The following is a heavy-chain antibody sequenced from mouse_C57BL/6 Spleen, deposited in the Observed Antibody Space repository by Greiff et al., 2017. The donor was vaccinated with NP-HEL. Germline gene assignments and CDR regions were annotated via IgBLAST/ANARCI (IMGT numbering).Heavy chain of an antibody. Sequence: VQLQQSGPVLVKPGASVKMSCKASGYTFTDYYMNWVKQSHGKSLEWIGVINPYNGGTSYNQKFKGKATLTVDKSSSTAYMELNSLTSEDSAVYYCASHYYGPRGGGFAYWGQGTLVTVSA. CDR2: INPYNGGT. J-gene: IGHJ3*01. V-gene: IGHV1-19*01. D-gene: IGHD1-2*01. CDR3: ASHYYGPRGGGFAY. CDR1: GYTFTDYY.